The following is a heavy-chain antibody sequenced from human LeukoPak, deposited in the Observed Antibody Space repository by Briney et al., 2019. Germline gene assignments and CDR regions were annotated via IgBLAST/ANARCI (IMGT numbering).Heavy chain of an antibody. V-gene: IGHV3-20*04. CDR3: AREGASSGYYGRFEVSNDIDY. D-gene: IGHD3-22*01. Sequence: GGSLRLSCAASGFTFSSYGMSWVRQAPGKGLEWVSGINWNGGSTGYADSVKGRFTISRDNAKNSLYLQMNSLRAEDTALYYCAREGASSGYYGRFEVSNDIDYWGQGTLVTVSS. J-gene: IGHJ4*02. CDR2: INWNGGST. CDR1: GFTFSSYG.